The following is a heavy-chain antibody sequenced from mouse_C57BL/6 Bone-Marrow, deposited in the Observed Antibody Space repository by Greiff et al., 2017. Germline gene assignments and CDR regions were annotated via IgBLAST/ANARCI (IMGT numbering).Heavy chain of an antibody. CDR1: GFTFSDAW. D-gene: IGHD1-1*01. V-gene: IGHV6-6*01. Sequence: EVKLVESGGGLVQPGGSMKLSCAASGFTFSDAWMDWVRQSPEKGLEWVAEIRNKANNHATYYAESVKGRFTISRDDSKSSVYLQMSSLRAEDTGIYYCTTGYGSRWYFDVWGTGTTVTVSS. CDR3: TTGYGSRWYFDV. CDR2: IRNKANNHAT. J-gene: IGHJ1*03.